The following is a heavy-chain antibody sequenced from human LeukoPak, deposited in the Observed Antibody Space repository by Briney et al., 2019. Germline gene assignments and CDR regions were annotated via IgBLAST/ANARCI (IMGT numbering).Heavy chain of an antibody. J-gene: IGHJ4*02. D-gene: IGHD6-13*01. V-gene: IGHV3-21*01. CDR1: GFTFSSYS. CDR3: ARDHRDYSSSWAAFDY. CDR2: ISSSSSYI. Sequence: GGSLRLSCAASGFTFSSYSMNWVRQAPGKGLEWVSSISSSSSYIYYADSVKGRFTISRDNAKNSLYLQMNSLRAEDTAVYYCARDHRDYSSSWAAFDYWGQGTLVTVSS.